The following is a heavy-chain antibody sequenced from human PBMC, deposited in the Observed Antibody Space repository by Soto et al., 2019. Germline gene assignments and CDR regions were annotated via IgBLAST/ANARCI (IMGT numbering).Heavy chain of an antibody. CDR1: GFTFSSYA. D-gene: IGHD2-2*01. CDR3: ARDVGECSSTICPPSDGFDT. J-gene: IGHJ5*02. Sequence: EVQLLESGGGLVQPGGSLRLSCAASGFTFSSYAMSWVRQAPGKGLEWVSAISGSGGSTYYADSVKGRFTISRDNSKNTLYMQLHSLRAEDTALYYGARDVGECSSTICPPSDGFDTWGQGTLVTVSS. V-gene: IGHV3-23*01. CDR2: ISGSGGST.